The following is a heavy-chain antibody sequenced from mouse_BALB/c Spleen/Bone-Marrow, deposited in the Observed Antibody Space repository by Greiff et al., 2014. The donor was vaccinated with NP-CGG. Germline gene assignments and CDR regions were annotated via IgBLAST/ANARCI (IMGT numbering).Heavy chain of an antibody. CDR3: AKANRYGCAMDY. J-gene: IGHJ4*01. D-gene: IGHD1-2*01. V-gene: IGHV2-3*01. CDR1: GFSLSSYG. Sequence: QVQLQQSGPGLVAPSQSLSITCTVSGFSLSSYGVSWVRQPPGKGLEWLGVFWGDGSTNYNSALISRLSLRKDNSKSQVFLKLNSLQTDDTVSFCCAKANRYGCAMDYWGQGTSVTVSS. CDR2: FWGDGST.